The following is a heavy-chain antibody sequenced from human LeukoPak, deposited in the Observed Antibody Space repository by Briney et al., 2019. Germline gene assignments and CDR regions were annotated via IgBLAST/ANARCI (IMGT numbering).Heavy chain of an antibody. CDR2: ISYDGSNK. J-gene: IGHJ4*02. Sequence: GGSLRLSCAASGFTFSSYAMHWVRQAPGKGLEWVAVISYDGSNKYYADSVKGRFTISRDNSKNTLYLQMNSLRAEDTAVYYCARSRDSSGYYYVVDYWGQGTLVTVSS. V-gene: IGHV3-30-3*01. CDR3: ARSRDSSGYYYVVDY. CDR1: GFTFSSYA. D-gene: IGHD3-22*01.